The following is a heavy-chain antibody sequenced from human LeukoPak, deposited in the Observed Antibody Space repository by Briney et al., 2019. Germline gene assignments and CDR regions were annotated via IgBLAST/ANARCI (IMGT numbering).Heavy chain of an antibody. CDR3: AKDQGYCSSTSCPEHYYYYGMDV. CDR2: ISGSGGST. J-gene: IGHJ6*02. Sequence: GGSLRLSCAASGFTFSSYAMSWVRQAPGKGLEWVSAISGSGGSTYYADSVKGRFTISRDNSKNTLYLQMNSLRAEDTAVYYCAKDQGYCSSTSCPEHYYYYGMDVWGQGTTVTVSS. CDR1: GFTFSSYA. V-gene: IGHV3-23*01. D-gene: IGHD2-2*01.